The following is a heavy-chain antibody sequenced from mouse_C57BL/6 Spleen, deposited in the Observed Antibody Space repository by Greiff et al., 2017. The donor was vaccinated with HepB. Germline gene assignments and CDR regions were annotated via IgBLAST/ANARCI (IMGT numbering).Heavy chain of an antibody. D-gene: IGHD1-1*01. Sequence: VQLQQSGAELVKPGASVKISCKASGYAFSSYWMNWVKQRPGKGLEWIGQIYPGDGDTNYNGKFKGKATLTADKSSSTAYMQLSSRTSEDSAVYFCARSGYGRRYFDYWGQVTTLTVSS. V-gene: IGHV1-80*01. CDR3: ARSGYGRRYFDY. CDR1: GYAFSSYW. CDR2: IYPGDGDT. J-gene: IGHJ2*01.